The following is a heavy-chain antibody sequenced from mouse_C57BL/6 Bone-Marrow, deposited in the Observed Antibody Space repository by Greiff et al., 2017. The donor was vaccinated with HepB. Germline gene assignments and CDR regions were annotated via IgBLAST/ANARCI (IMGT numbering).Heavy chain of an antibody. D-gene: IGHD1-1*02. V-gene: IGHV1-72*01. CDR1: GYTFTSYW. CDR2: IYPNSGGT. J-gene: IGHJ1*03. Sequence: QVQLQQPGAELVKPGASVKLSCKASGYTFTSYWMHWVKQRPGRGLEWIGRIYPNSGGTKYNEKFKSKATLTVDKPSSTAYMQLSSLTSEDSAVYYCASLWPWYFDVWGTGTTVTVSS. CDR3: ASLWPWYFDV.